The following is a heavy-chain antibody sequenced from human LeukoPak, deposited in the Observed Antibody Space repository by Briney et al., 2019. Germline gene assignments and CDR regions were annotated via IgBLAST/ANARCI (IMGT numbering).Heavy chain of an antibody. D-gene: IGHD4-23*01. V-gene: IGHV1-8*01. CDR2: IHPNSGKT. CDR3: ARGRYGGNRFFDN. Sequence: ASVKVSCKASGYNFRDQEINWVRQASGQGLEWVGWIHPNSGKTGYAQKFQGRVSMTGTTSISTTYMELTSLTSEDTAVYYCARGRYGGNRFFDNWGQGTQLIVSS. J-gene: IGHJ4*02. CDR1: GYNFRDQE.